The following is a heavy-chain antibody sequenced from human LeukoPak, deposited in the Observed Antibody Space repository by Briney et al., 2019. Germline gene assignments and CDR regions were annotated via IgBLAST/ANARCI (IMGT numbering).Heavy chain of an antibody. CDR2: SRNKANSYTT. CDR1: GFTFSDHY. V-gene: IGHV3-72*01. D-gene: IGHD5/OR15-5a*01. Sequence: GGSLRLSCAASGFTFSDHYMDWVRQAPGKGLEWVGRSRNKANSYTTEYGASVKGRFTISRDDSTKSLYLQMNSLKTEDTAVYYCARATFSVSGYYYYGMDVWGQGITVTVSS. J-gene: IGHJ6*02. CDR3: ARATFSVSGYYYYGMDV.